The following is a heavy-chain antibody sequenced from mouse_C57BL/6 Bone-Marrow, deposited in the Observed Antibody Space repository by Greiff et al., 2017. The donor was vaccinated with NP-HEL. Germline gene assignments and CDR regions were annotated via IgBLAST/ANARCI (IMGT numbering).Heavy chain of an antibody. CDR1: GYTFTSYW. D-gene: IGHD1-1*01. CDR3: ARGFYGSSPYWYFDV. J-gene: IGHJ1*03. V-gene: IGHV1-52*01. CDR2: IDPSDSET. Sequence: VQLKQPGAELVRPGSSVKLSCKASGYTFTSYWMHWVKQRPIQGLEWIGNIDPSDSETHYNQKFKDKATLTVDKSSSTAYMQLSSLTSEDSAVYYCARGFYGSSPYWYFDVWGTGTTVTVSS.